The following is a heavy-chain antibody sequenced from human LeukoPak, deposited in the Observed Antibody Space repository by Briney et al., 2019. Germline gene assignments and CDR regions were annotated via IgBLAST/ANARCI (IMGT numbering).Heavy chain of an antibody. CDR1: GFTFRSYG. D-gene: IGHD2-2*01. V-gene: IGHV3-23*01. CDR2: ISDSGGST. CDR3: AKDPMPNRFDY. Sequence: HPGGSLRLSCAASGFTFRSYGMSWVRQAPGKGLEWVSAISDSGGSTYYADSVKGRFTISRDNSKNTLYLQMNSLRAEDTAVYYCAKDPMPNRFDYWGQGTLVTVSS. J-gene: IGHJ4*02.